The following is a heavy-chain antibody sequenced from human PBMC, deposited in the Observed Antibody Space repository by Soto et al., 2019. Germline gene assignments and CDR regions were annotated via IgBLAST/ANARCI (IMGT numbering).Heavy chain of an antibody. CDR2: INPNSGGT. CDR3: ARDGVGGADEYYYYGMDV. Sequence: ASVKVSCKASGYTFTGYYMHWVRQAPGQGLEWMGWINPNSGGTNYAQKFQGWVTMTRDTSISTAYMELSRLRSDDTAVYYCARDGVGGADEYYYYGMDVWGQGTTVTVSS. CDR1: GYTFTGYY. J-gene: IGHJ6*02. V-gene: IGHV1-2*04. D-gene: IGHD6-19*01.